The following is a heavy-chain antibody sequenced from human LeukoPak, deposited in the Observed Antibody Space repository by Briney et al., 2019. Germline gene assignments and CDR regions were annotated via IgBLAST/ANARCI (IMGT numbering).Heavy chain of an antibody. CDR3: ARDPPREFLEWYNPLDV. J-gene: IGHJ6*02. V-gene: IGHV1-46*01. D-gene: IGHD3-3*01. CDR2: INPSGGST. Sequence: ASVKVSCKASGYTFTSYYMHWVRQAPGQGLEWMGIINPSGGSTSYAQKFQGRVTMTRDTSTCTVYMELSSLRSEDTAVYYCARDPPREFLEWYNPLDVWGQGTTVTVSS. CDR1: GYTFTSYY.